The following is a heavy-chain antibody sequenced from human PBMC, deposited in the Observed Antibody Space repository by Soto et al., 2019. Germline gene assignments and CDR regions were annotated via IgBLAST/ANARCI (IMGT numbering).Heavy chain of an antibody. J-gene: IGHJ6*03. V-gene: IGHV1-2*04. CDR3: ARARDTQAAGTSYYYYYMDV. Sequence: ASVKVSCKASGYTFTGYYMHWVRQAPGQGLEWMGWINPNSGGTNYAQKFQGWVTMTRDTSISTAYMELSRLRSDGTAVYYCARARDTQAAGTSYYYYYMDVWGKGTTVTVSS. D-gene: IGHD6-13*01. CDR2: INPNSGGT. CDR1: GYTFTGYY.